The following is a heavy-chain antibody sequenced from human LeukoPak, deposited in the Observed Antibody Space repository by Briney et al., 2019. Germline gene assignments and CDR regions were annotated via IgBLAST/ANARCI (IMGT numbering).Heavy chain of an antibody. CDR1: GGSISSRSYY. V-gene: IGHV4-61*05. CDR3: ARRDSSSWAGFDY. D-gene: IGHD6-13*01. CDR2: IYYTGST. J-gene: IGHJ4*02. Sequence: SETLSLTCTVSGGSISSRSYYWGWIRQPPGKGLEWIGSIYYTGSTNYNASLKTRLTISIDTSKNQFSLNLNSVTAADTAMYYCARRDSSSWAGFDYWGQGNLVTVSS.